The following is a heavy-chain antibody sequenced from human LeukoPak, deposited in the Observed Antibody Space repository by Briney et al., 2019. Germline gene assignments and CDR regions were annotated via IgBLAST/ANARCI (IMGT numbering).Heavy chain of an antibody. D-gene: IGHD3-10*01. V-gene: IGHV3-20*01. CDR1: GFTFDDYG. CDR2: INWNGGST. J-gene: IGHJ4*02. Sequence: GGSLRLSCAASGFTFDDYGMGWVRQAPGKGLEWVSGINWNGGSTGHADSVKGRFTISRDNAKNSLYLQMNSLRAEDTALYHCARAHYGSGSLYYFDYWGQGTLVTVSS. CDR3: ARAHYGSGSLYYFDY.